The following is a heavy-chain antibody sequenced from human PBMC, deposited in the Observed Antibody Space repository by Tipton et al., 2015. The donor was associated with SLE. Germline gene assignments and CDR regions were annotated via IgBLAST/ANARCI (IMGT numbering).Heavy chain of an antibody. CDR2: IDDRGRT. CDR1: GGSITGYDEF. D-gene: IGHD2-8*01. Sequence: GLVKPSETLSLSCSVSGGSITGYDEFWAWIRQSPGKGLEWIGSIDDRGRTTYSPSLRSRVTISSTTATNQFSLSLASVTAADTAVYYCVRLRSKVLIDYWGQGTLVTVSS. V-gene: IGHV4-39*07. CDR3: VRLRSKVLIDY. J-gene: IGHJ4*02.